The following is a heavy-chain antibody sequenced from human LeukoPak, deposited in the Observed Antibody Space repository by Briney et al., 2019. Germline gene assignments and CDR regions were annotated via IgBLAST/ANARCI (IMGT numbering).Heavy chain of an antibody. D-gene: IGHD1-14*01. CDR3: AKANRQLREWFDP. J-gene: IGHJ5*02. V-gene: IGHV3-23*01. CDR2: ISGSGGST. CDR1: GLTFSSYA. Sequence: GGSLRLSCAASGLTFSSYAMSWVRQAPGKGLEWVSAISGSGGSTYYADSVKGRFTISRDNSKNTLYLQMNSLRAEDTAVYYCAKANRQLREWFDPWGQRTLVTVSS.